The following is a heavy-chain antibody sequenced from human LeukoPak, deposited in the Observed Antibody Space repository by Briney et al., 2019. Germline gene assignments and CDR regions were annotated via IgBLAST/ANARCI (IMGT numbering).Heavy chain of an antibody. CDR3: ARITDYSDYYYCSMDV. J-gene: IGHJ6*03. D-gene: IGHD4-11*01. V-gene: IGHV4-61*02. CDR1: GGSISSGSYY. Sequence: PSQTLSLTCTVSGGSISSGSYYWSWIRQPAGKGLEWIGRIYTSGSTNYNPSLKSRVTISVDTSKNQFSLKLSSVTAADTAVYYCARITDYSDYYYCSMDVWGKGTTVTVSS. CDR2: IYTSGST.